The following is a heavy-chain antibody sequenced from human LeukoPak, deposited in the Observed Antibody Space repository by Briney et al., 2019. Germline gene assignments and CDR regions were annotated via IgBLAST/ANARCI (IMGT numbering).Heavy chain of an antibody. CDR2: ISSNGGST. J-gene: IGHJ4*02. CDR1: GFTFSSYA. D-gene: IGHD6-13*01. Sequence: GGSLRLSCAASGFTFSSYAMHWVRQAPGKGLEYVSAISSNGGSTYYANSVKGRFTTSRDNSKNTLYLQMGSLRAEDMAVYYCATLALAGTLFDYWGQGTLVTVSS. CDR3: ATLALAGTLFDY. V-gene: IGHV3-64*01.